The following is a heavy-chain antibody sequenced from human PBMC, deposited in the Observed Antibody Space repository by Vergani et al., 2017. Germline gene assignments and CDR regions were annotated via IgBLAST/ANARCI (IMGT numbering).Heavy chain of an antibody. CDR3: ARDRGSSWYEGYYYYYGMDV. D-gene: IGHD6-13*01. V-gene: IGHV4-61*02. CDR1: GGSISSGSYY. J-gene: IGHJ6*02. CDR2: IYTSGST. Sequence: QVQLQESGPGLVKPSQTLSLTCTVSGGSISSGSYYWSWIRQPAGKGLEWIGRIYTSGSTNYNPSLKSRVTISVDTSKNQFSLKLSSVTAADTAVYDCARDRGSSWYEGYYYYYGMDVWGQGTTVTVSS.